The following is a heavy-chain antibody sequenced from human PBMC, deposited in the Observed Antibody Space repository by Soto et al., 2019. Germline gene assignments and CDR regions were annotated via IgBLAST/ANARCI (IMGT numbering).Heavy chain of an antibody. J-gene: IGHJ3*02. CDR2: ISGSGGST. CDR1: GFTLSNYA. V-gene: IGHV3-23*01. Sequence: GGSLRLSCAASGFTLSNYAMTWVRQAPGKGLEWVSGISGSGGSTYYTDSVKGRFTISRDNSKNTLYLQMNSLSAEDTAVFYCAKCEYCSSTSCYSHAFDIWGQGTMVTVSS. D-gene: IGHD2-2*01. CDR3: AKCEYCSSTSCYSHAFDI.